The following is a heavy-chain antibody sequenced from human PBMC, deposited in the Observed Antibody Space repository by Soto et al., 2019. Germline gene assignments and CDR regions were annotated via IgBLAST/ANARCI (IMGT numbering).Heavy chain of an antibody. J-gene: IGHJ5*02. CDR3: ARGFDEYGDYGWFDP. CDR2: MNPNSGNT. V-gene: IGHV1-8*01. D-gene: IGHD4-17*01. CDR1: GYTFTSYD. Sequence: ASVKVSCKASGYTFTSYDINWVRQAIGQGLEWMGWMNPNSGNTGYAQKFQGRVTMTRNTSISTAYMELSSLRSEDAAVYYCARGFDEYGDYGWFDPWGQRTLVTVSS.